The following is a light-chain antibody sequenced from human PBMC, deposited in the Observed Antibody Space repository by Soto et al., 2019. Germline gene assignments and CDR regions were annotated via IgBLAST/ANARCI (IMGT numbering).Light chain of an antibody. CDR3: QQYDSYST. V-gene: IGKV1-5*03. CDR2: KAS. Sequence: DIQLTQSPSTLSASVGDRVTIPCRASQSISSWLAWYQQGPGQVPNLLINKASSSASGVPSRFSGSGFGTEFTLTISSLQPDDIATYYCQQYDSYSTFGGGTKVDI. J-gene: IGKJ4*02. CDR1: QSISSW.